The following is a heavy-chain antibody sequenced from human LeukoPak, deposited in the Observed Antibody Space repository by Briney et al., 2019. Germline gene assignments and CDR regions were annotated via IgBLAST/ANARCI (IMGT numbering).Heavy chain of an antibody. D-gene: IGHD3-10*01. CDR1: GFTFSSYA. CDR3: GRSESQSYYYYMDV. Sequence: GGSLRLSCAASGFTFSSYAMSWVRQAPGKGLEWVSGISGSGYSSDYADSVKGRFIISRDKSKNTMYLQMNSLRAEDTAVYYCGRSESQSYYYYMDVWGKGTTVTVSS. V-gene: IGHV3-23*01. CDR2: ISGSGYSS. J-gene: IGHJ6*03.